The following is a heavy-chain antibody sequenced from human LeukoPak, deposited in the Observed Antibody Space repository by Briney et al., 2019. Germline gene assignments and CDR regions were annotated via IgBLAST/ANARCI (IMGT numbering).Heavy chain of an antibody. CDR3: AREITPPTSGSFGDI. Sequence: GGSLRLSCAASGFTVSSNYMSWVRQAPGKGLEWVSVIYSGGSTYYADSVKGRFTISRDNSKNTLYLQMNSLRAEDTAVYYCAREITPPTSGSFGDIWGQGTMVTVSS. D-gene: IGHD1-26*01. CDR2: IYSGGST. J-gene: IGHJ3*02. V-gene: IGHV3-66*01. CDR1: GFTVSSNY.